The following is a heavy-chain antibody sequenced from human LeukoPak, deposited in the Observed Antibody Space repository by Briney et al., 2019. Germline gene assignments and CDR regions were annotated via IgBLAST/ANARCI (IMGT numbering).Heavy chain of an antibody. Sequence: SETLSLTCAVSGYSISSGYYWGWIRQPPGKGLEWIGSIYHSGSTYKNPSLKSRLTMSLDTSKNQFSLKLISVTAADTAMYYCARLSGAPVRHPIYHFDYWGQGTLVTVSS. CDR1: GYSISSGYY. J-gene: IGHJ4*02. CDR2: IYHSGST. V-gene: IGHV4-38-2*01. CDR3: ARLSGAPVRHPIYHFDY. D-gene: IGHD2-2*02.